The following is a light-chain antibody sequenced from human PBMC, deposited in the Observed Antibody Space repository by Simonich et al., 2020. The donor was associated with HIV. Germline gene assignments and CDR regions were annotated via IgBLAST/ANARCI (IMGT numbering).Light chain of an antibody. CDR3: SSYAGSNTPVV. CDR2: EVT. V-gene: IGLV2-8*01. J-gene: IGLJ2*01. Sequence: QSALTQPPSASGSPGQSVTISCTGTSSDVGGYNYVSWYQQHPGKAPNLMIYEVTKRPYGVPDRFSGSKSGNTASLTVSGLQAEDEADYYCSSYAGSNTPVVFGGGTKLTVL. CDR1: SSDVGGYNY.